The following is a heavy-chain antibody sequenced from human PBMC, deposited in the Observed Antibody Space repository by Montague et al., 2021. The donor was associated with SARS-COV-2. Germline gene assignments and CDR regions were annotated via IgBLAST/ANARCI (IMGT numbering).Heavy chain of an antibody. J-gene: IGHJ6*02. V-gene: IGHV3-13*04. Sequence: RLSCAASGFTFSSYDMHWVRQATGKGLEWVSAIGTAGDTYYPGSVKGRFTISRENAKNSLYLQMNSLRAGDTAVYYCAGSQGITGTTHYYYGMDVWGQGTTVTVSS. CDR3: AGSQGITGTTHYYYGMDV. CDR1: GFTFSSYD. CDR2: IGTAGDT. D-gene: IGHD1-7*01.